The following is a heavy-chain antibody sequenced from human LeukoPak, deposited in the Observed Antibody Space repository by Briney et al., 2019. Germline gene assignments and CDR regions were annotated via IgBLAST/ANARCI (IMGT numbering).Heavy chain of an antibody. CDR2: IYHSGST. Sequence: SETLSLTCAVSGGSISSGGYSWSWIRQPPGKGLEWIGYIYHSGSTYYNPSLKSRVTISVDRSKNQFSLKLSSVTAADTAVYYCARESATGHWFDPWGQGTLLTVSS. CDR1: GGSISSGGYS. V-gene: IGHV4-30-2*01. CDR3: ARESATGHWFDP. D-gene: IGHD2-15*01. J-gene: IGHJ5*02.